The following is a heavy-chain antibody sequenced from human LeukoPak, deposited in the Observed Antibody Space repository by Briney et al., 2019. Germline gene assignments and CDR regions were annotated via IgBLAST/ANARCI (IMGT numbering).Heavy chain of an antibody. CDR3: AGGSSGEDSH. CDR2: ISPSGGST. D-gene: IGHD3-10*01. V-gene: IGHV1-69*13. CDR1: GYSFTAYD. Sequence: VASVKVSCKASGYSFTAYDINWVRQATGQGPEWMGVISPSGGSTTYAQKFQGRVTITADESTSTAYMELSSLRSEDTAVYYCAGGSSGEDSHWGQGTLVTVSS. J-gene: IGHJ4*02.